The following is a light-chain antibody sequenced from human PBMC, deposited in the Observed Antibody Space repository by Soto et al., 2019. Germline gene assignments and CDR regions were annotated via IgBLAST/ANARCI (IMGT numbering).Light chain of an antibody. CDR3: RSYTSSSTYV. CDR1: SSDIGYYNY. V-gene: IGLV2-14*01. Sequence: QSVLTPPASVSGSPGQSITISCTGTSSDIGYYNYVSWYQQHPGKAPKLMIYEVSNRPSGVSNRFSGSKSGDTASLTISGLQAEDEADYYCRSYTSSSTYVFGTGTKLTVL. J-gene: IGLJ1*01. CDR2: EVS.